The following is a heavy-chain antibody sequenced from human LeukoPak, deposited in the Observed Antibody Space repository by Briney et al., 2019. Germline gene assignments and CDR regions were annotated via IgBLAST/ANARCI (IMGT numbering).Heavy chain of an antibody. CDR3: ARWQCCSYYGMDV. V-gene: IGHV3-43*02. J-gene: IGHJ6*02. CDR2: ISGDGGGT. CDR1: GFTSGDYA. Sequence: TGGSLRLSCAASGFTSGDYAMHWVRQAPGKGLEWVSLISGDGGGTYYADSVKGRFTISRDNNKNSLYLQMNSLRTEDTALYYCARWQCCSYYGMDVWGQGTTVTVSS. D-gene: IGHD5-24*01.